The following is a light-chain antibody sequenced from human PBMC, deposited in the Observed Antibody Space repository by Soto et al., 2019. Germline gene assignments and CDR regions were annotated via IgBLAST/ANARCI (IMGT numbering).Light chain of an antibody. J-gene: IGKJ4*01. CDR1: QSISSW. CDR3: QQYNSYSG. CDR2: KAS. V-gene: IGKV1-5*03. Sequence: DIQMTQSPSTLSASVGHRITITCRASQSISSWLAWYQQKPGKAPKLLIYKASSLESGVPSRFSGSGSGTEFTLTISSLQPDDFATYYCQQYNSYSGFGGGTKVEIK.